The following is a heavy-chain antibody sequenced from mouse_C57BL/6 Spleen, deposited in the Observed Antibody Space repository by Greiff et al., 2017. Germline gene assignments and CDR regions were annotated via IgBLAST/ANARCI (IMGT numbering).Heavy chain of an antibody. Sequence: QVQLQQSGAELVRPGASVTLSCKASGYTFTDYEMHWVKQTPVHGLEWIGAIDPETGGTAYNQKFKGKAILTADKSSSTAYMELRSLTSEDSAVYYCTRHGSSYCAMDYWGQGTSVTVSS. D-gene: IGHD1-1*01. CDR2: IDPETGGT. J-gene: IGHJ4*01. V-gene: IGHV1-15*01. CDR1: GYTFTDYE. CDR3: TRHGSSYCAMDY.